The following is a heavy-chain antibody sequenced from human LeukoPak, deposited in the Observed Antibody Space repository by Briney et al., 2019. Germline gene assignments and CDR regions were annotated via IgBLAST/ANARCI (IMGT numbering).Heavy chain of an antibody. Sequence: GGSLRLSCAASGFTFSSYAIHWVRQAPGKGLEWVAVISYDGSNKYYADSVKGRFTISRDNSKNTLYLQMNSLRAEDTAVYYCARGSDTMIVVVSPLGYWGQGTLVTVSS. V-gene: IGHV3-30-3*01. CDR3: ARGSDTMIVVVSPLGY. J-gene: IGHJ4*02. CDR1: GFTFSSYA. D-gene: IGHD3-22*01. CDR2: ISYDGSNK.